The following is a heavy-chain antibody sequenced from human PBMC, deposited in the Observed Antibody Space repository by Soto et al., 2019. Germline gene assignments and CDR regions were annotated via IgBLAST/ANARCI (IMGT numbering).Heavy chain of an antibody. CDR3: ARESIDFWSGYYSHGAFDI. Sequence: GASVKVSCKASGYTFTSYGISWVRQAPGQGLEWMGWISAYNGNTNYAQKLQGRVTMTTDTSTSTAYMELRSLRSDDTAVYYCARESIDFWSGYYSHGAFDIWGQGTMVTVSS. J-gene: IGHJ3*02. CDR2: ISAYNGNT. D-gene: IGHD3-3*01. V-gene: IGHV1-18*01. CDR1: GYTFTSYG.